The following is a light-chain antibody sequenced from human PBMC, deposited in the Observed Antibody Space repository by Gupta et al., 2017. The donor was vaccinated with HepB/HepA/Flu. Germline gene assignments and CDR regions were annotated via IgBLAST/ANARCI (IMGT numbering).Light chain of an antibody. Sequence: EIVMTQSPATLSVSPGERATLSCRASQSVGTNLAWHQQKPGQAPRFLIYAASTRTIGIPARFSGSGSGTEFTLTISNLQSEDFAVYYCQQYNNWPRSFGQGTKLEIK. CDR3: QQYNNWPRS. J-gene: IGKJ2*04. CDR1: QSVGTN. CDR2: AAS. V-gene: IGKV3-15*01.